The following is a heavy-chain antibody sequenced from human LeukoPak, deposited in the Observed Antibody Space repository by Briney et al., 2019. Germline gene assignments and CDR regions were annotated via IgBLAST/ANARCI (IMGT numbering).Heavy chain of an antibody. CDR2: ISSSSSYI. Sequence: GGSLRLSCAASGFTFSSYSMNWVRQAPGKGLEWVSSISSSSSYIYYADSVKGRFTISRDNAKNSLYLQMNSLRAEDTAVYYCASYSSGYHKGYYYYGMDVWGQGTTVTVSS. CDR1: GFTFSSYS. V-gene: IGHV3-21*01. CDR3: ASYSSGYHKGYYYYGMDV. D-gene: IGHD3-22*01. J-gene: IGHJ6*02.